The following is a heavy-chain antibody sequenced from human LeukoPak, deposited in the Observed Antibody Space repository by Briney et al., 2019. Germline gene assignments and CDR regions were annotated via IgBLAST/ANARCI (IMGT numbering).Heavy chain of an antibody. CDR2: IYPGDSDT. CDR3: ARHRHCSSTSCYADLDY. J-gene: IGHJ4*02. Sequence: GESLKISCKGSGYSFTSYWIGWVRQMPGKGLEWMGIIYPGDSDTRYSPSFQGQVTISADKSISTAYLQWSSLKASDTATYYCARHRHCSSTSCYADLDYWGQGTLVTVSS. CDR1: GYSFTSYW. V-gene: IGHV5-51*01. D-gene: IGHD2-2*01.